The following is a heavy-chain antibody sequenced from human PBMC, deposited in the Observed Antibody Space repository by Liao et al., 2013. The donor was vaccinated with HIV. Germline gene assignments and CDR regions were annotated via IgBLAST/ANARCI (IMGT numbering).Heavy chain of an antibody. CDR1: NGSISNGYFY. V-gene: IGHV4-61*02. CDR3: ARADWDWYFNL. D-gene: IGHD3/OR15-3a*01. J-gene: IGHJ2*01. CDR2: MYTSGST. Sequence: QVQLQESGPGLVRPSQTLSLTCTVSNGSISNGYFYWSWIRQPAGKGLEWLGRMYTSGSTKYNPSLNSRLTISIDSSKNQFSMELTSVTASDTAIYYCARADWDWYFNLWAGGTLGHRLL.